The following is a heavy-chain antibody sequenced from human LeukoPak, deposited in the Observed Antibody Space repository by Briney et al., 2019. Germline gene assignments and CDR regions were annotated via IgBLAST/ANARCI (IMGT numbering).Heavy chain of an antibody. J-gene: IGHJ4*02. D-gene: IGHD3-10*01. Sequence: ASVKVSCKTSGYTFTNYDINWVRQATGQGLEWMGWMNPNSGNTGYALKFQGRVTMTRNISTSTAYMELSSLRSEDTAVYYCARGSRSGDYWGQGTQVTVSS. CDR2: MNPNSGNT. V-gene: IGHV1-8*01. CDR3: ARGSRSGDY. CDR1: GYTFTNYD.